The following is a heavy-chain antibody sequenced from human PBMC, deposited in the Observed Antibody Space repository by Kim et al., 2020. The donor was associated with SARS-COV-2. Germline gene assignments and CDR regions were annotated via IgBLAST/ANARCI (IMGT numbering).Heavy chain of an antibody. CDR2: INPNSGGT. Sequence: ASVKVSCKASGYTFTGYYMHWVRQAPGQGLEWMGWINPNSGGTNYAQKFQGWVTMTRDTSISTAYMELSRLRSDDTAVYYCARGNTAMVAAFDYWGQGTLVTVSS. J-gene: IGHJ4*02. V-gene: IGHV1-2*04. CDR3: ARGNTAMVAAFDY. CDR1: GYTFTGYY. D-gene: IGHD5-18*01.